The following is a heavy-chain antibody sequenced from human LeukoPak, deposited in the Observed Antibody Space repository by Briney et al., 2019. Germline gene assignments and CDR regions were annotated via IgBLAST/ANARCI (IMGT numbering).Heavy chain of an antibody. J-gene: IGHJ4*02. CDR1: GYSISSGYY. CDR3: ARHSTYSSSSWGSYRYRPFYYFDY. D-gene: IGHD3-16*02. CDR2: INHSGST. Sequence: SETLSLTCTVSGYSISSGYYWSWLRQPPGKGLEWTGEINHSGSTNYNPSLKSRVTISVDTSKNQFSVKLSSVTAADTAVYYCARHSTYSSSSWGSYRYRPFYYFDYWGQGTLVTVSS. V-gene: IGHV4-38-2*02.